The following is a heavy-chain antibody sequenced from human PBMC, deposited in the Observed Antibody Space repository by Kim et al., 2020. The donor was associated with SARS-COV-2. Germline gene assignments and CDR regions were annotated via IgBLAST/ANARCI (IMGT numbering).Heavy chain of an antibody. D-gene: IGHD3-22*01. V-gene: IGHV4-4*07. Sequence: SETLSLTCTVSGGSISSYYWSWIRQPAGKGLEWIGCIYTSGSTNYNPSLKSRVTMSVVTSKNQFSLKLSSVTAADTAVYYCARAYYYDSSGYNYYYYYMDVWGKGTTVTVSS. J-gene: IGHJ6*03. CDR1: GGSISSYY. CDR3: ARAYYYDSSGYNYYYYYMDV. CDR2: IYTSGST.